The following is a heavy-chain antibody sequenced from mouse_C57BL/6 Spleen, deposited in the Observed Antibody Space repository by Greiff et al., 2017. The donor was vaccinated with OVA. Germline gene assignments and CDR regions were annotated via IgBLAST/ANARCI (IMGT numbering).Heavy chain of an antibody. J-gene: IGHJ4*01. CDR2: ISYDGSN. Sequence: VQVVESGPGLVKPSQSLSLSCSASGYSITSGYFWMWIRQRPGNQSGRMGYISYDGSNNYNPSINNRITITSDTSKNQFFLKLKSVTTEDTATYYCSRVLFYYAMDYWGQGTSVTVSS. V-gene: IGHV3-6*01. CDR3: SRVLFYYAMDY. CDR1: GYSITSGYF.